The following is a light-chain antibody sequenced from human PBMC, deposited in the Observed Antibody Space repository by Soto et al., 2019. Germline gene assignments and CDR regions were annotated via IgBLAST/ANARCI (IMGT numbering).Light chain of an antibody. CDR3: QKSYSTPLT. V-gene: IGKV1-39*01. J-gene: IGKJ4*01. CDR2: AAS. Sequence: DIQLTQSPSFLSASVGNRVTITSRASQSISNHLNWYQQKPGKAPKLLIYAASSLQSGVPSRFSGSGSGTDFTLTISSLQPEEFATYYCQKSYSTPLTVGGGNKVAIK. CDR1: QSISNH.